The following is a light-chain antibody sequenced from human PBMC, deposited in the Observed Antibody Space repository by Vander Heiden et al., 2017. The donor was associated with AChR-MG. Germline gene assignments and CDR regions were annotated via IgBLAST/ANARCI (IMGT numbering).Light chain of an antibody. CDR2: QDS. J-gene: IGLJ2*01. Sequence: SYELTQPPSVSVSPGQTASITCSGDKLGDKYACWYQQKPGQSPVLVIYQDSKRPSGIPERFSGSNSGNTATLTISGTQAMDEADYCCHAWDSSTAVFGGGTKLTVL. V-gene: IGLV3-1*01. CDR1: KLGDKY. CDR3: HAWDSSTAV.